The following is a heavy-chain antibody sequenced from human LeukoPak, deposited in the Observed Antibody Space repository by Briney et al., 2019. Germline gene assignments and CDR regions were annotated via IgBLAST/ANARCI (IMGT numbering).Heavy chain of an antibody. CDR3: ARDGYYDGTGYYPYYYYGMDV. J-gene: IGHJ6*02. Sequence: PGGSLRLSCAASGFMFSYYGMHWVRRAPGKGLEWVAIISSDGKMKYYADSVKGRFTIFRDNSENTLSLQLHSLRVEDTAIYYCARDGYYDGTGYYPYYYYGMDVWGQGTTVTVSS. CDR1: GFMFSYYG. CDR2: ISSDGKMK. D-gene: IGHD3-22*01. V-gene: IGHV3-30*03.